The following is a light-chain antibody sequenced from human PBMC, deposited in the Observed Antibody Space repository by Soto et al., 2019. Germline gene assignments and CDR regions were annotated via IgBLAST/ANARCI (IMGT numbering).Light chain of an antibody. V-gene: IGLV2-11*01. CDR3: CSYAVSYYV. CDR2: DVS. Sequence: QSALTQPRSVSGSPGQSVTISCTGTSSDVGGYNYVSWYQQHPGKAPKLMIYDVSKRPSGVPDRFSGSKSGNTASLTISGLQVEDEADHYRCSYAVSYYVFGTGTKLTVL. CDR1: SSDVGGYNY. J-gene: IGLJ1*01.